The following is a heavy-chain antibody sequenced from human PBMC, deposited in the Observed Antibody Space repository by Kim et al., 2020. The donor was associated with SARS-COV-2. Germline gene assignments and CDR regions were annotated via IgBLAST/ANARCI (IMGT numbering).Heavy chain of an antibody. Sequence: GGSLRLSCAASGFTFSSYAMSWVRQAPGKGLEWVSSISGRGMTTYYADSVKGRFTISRDNAKNSMYLQMNSLRAEDTAVYYCAMNGNVRGNDFDYWGQGTLVTVSS. D-gene: IGHD3-10*02. CDR3: AMNGNVRGNDFDY. J-gene: IGHJ4*02. V-gene: IGHV3-48*03. CDR2: ISGRGMTT. CDR1: GFTFSSYA.